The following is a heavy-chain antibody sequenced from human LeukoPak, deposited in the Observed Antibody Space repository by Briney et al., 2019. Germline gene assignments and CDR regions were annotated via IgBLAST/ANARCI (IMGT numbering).Heavy chain of an antibody. CDR3: ARGEYDFWSGYQRDALDI. Sequence: GASVKVSCKTSGYTDINYVVRGLRQAAGQGLEGMGWISPYNGNTNYGQKVQRRVSMTTDTSTSTDYLELRRLRTDDTAVYYCARGEYDFWSGYQRDALDIPGYGTMLTVSS. CDR1: GYTDINYV. V-gene: IGHV1-18*01. D-gene: IGHD3-3*01. CDR2: ISPYNGNT. J-gene: IGHJ3*02.